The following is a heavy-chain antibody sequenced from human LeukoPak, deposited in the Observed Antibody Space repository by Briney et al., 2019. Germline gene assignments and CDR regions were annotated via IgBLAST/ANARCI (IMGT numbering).Heavy chain of an antibody. CDR1: GFTFSSYS. CDR2: ISSSISYI. Sequence: PGGSLRLSCAASGFTFSSYSMNWVRQAPGKGLEWVSSISSSISYIYYADSVKGRFTISRDNAKNSLYLQMNSLRAEDTAIYYCAREYCSSTSCYPNTFDIWGQGTMVTVSS. J-gene: IGHJ3*02. V-gene: IGHV3-21*01. D-gene: IGHD2-2*01. CDR3: AREYCSSTSCYPNTFDI.